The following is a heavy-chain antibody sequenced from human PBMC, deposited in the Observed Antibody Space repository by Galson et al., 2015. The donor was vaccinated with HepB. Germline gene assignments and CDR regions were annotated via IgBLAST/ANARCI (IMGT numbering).Heavy chain of an antibody. CDR1: GGSISSYY. CDR2: IYYSGST. Sequence: ETLSLTCTVSGGSISSYYWSWIRQPPGKGLEWIGYIYYSGSTNYNPSLKSRVTISVDTSKNQFSLKLSSVTAADTAVYYCARHGALSPGNPPFGYFDYWGQGTLVTVSS. D-gene: IGHD3-3*02. V-gene: IGHV4-59*08. J-gene: IGHJ4*02. CDR3: ARHGALSPGNPPFGYFDY.